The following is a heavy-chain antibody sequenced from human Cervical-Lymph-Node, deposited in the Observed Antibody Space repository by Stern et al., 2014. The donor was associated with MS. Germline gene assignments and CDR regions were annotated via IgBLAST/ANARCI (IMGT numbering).Heavy chain of an antibody. Sequence: VQLVQSGPGLVKPSQTLSLTCTVSGGSISSSGYYWSWIRQPADKGLEWIGRIHARGSTYYNPSLKSRVPISMDTAKNPFSLKLPSVTAADTAVYYCATTRWDLFTWNWFDPWGQGTLVTVSS. CDR2: IHARGST. D-gene: IGHD1-26*01. CDR3: ATTRWDLFTWNWFDP. J-gene: IGHJ5*02. CDR1: GGSISSSGYY. V-gene: IGHV4-61*02.